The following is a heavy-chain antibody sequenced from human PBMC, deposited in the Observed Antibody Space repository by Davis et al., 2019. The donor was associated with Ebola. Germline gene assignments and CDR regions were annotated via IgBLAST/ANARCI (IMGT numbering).Heavy chain of an antibody. Sequence: ESLKISCAASGFTFSSYWMSWVRQAPGKGLEWVANIKQDGSEKYYVDSVKGRFTISRDNAKNSLYLQMNSLRAEDTAVYCCARSGLYWGNYYYGMDVWGQGTTVTVSS. CDR3: ARSGLYWGNYYYGMDV. CDR2: IKQDGSEK. CDR1: GFTFSSYW. V-gene: IGHV3-7*03. D-gene: IGHD2-8*02. J-gene: IGHJ6*02.